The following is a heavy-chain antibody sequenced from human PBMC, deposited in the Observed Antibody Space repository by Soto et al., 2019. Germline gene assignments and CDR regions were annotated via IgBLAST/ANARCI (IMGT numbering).Heavy chain of an antibody. J-gene: IGHJ3*02. CDR1: GYTLTELS. V-gene: IGHV1-24*01. CDR2: FDPEDGET. CDR3: ANGHQLLFLEAFDI. Sequence: ASVKVSCKVSGYTLTELSMHWVRQAPGKGLEWMGGFDPEDGETIYAQKFQGRVTMTEDTSTDTAYMELSSLRSEDTAAYYCANGHQLLFLEAFDIWGQGTMLTVSS. D-gene: IGHD2-2*01.